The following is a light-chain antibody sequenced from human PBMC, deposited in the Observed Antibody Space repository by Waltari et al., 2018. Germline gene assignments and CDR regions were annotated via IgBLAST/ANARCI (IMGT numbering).Light chain of an antibody. V-gene: IGLV2-14*03. CDR3: SSYTSSSTWV. CDR1: TRDVGRYNY. J-gene: IGLJ3*02. Sequence: QSALTQPASVSGSPGQSITIPCTGTTRDVGRYNYVSWYQQNPGKAPKLMIYDVSNRPSGVSNRFSGSKSGNTASLTISGLQAEDEADYYCSSYTSSSTWVFGGGTKLTVL. CDR2: DVS.